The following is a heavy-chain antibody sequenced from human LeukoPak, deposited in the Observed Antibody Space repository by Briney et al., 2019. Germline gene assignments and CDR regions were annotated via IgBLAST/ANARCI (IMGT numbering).Heavy chain of an antibody. CDR3: AKVDYGDYGYFDY. Sequence: GGSLRLSCAATGFTFSSDAMSWVRQAPGKGLEWVSGIDESGGSIYYADSVKGRFTISRDNSKNTLDLQMNSLRAEDTAVYYCAKVDYGDYGYFDYWGQGTLVTVSS. CDR2: IDESGGSI. CDR1: GFTFSSDA. D-gene: IGHD4-17*01. J-gene: IGHJ4*02. V-gene: IGHV3-23*01.